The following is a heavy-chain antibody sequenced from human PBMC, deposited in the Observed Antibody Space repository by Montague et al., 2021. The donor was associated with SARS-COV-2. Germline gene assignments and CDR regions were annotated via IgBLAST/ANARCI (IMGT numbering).Heavy chain of an antibody. D-gene: IGHD1-1*01. Sequence: SLRLSCAASGFVFTSYSMNWVRQAPGKVLEWVSSISSTSSYIYXXXSXXGRFTISRDSSKTSMYLHMKDLRAEDSAVYYCVRGMLASTGAMSDHWGQGTRVTVSS. CDR2: ISSTSSYI. CDR3: VRGMLASTGAMSDH. V-gene: IGHV3-21*01. CDR1: GFVFTSYS. J-gene: IGHJ4*02.